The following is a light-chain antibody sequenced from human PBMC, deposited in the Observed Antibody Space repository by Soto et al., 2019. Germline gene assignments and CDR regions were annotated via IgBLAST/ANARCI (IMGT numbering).Light chain of an antibody. CDR3: QHTRT. CDR2: DAS. J-gene: IGKJ1*01. Sequence: DFQMTQSPSTLSASVGDRVTITCRASQNINNWVAWYQQKPGKAPKFLIYDASTLQRGVSSRFSGSGFGTEFSLTINSLQPDDSASYYCQHTRTFGQGTKVEVK. CDR1: QNINNW. V-gene: IGKV1-5*01.